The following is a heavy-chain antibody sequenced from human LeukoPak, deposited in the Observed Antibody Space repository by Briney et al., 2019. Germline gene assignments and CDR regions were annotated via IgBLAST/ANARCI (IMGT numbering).Heavy chain of an antibody. CDR3: ARDFHINKWCNWFDP. D-gene: IGHD2-15*01. Sequence: PGGSLRLSCVASGFTLSDYGLHWVRQAPGKGLEWVAMISFDGKNEFYTDSVQGRLTVSRDNVRNTLYLQMNSLRAEDTALYYCARDFHINKWCNWFDPWGQGTLVTVSS. J-gene: IGHJ5*02. V-gene: IGHV3-30*03. CDR1: GFTLSDYG. CDR2: ISFDGKNE.